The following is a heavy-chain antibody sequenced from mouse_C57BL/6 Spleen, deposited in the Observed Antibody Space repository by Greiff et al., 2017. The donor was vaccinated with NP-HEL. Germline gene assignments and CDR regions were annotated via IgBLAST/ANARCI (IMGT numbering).Heavy chain of an antibody. Sequence: VQLQQSGAELARPGASVKLSCKASGYTFTSYGISWVKQRTGQGLEWIGEIYPRSGNTYYNEKFKGKATLTADKSSSTAYMELRSLTSEDSAVYFCASPLHYYGSSYWYFDVWGTGTTVTVSS. V-gene: IGHV1-81*01. CDR2: IYPRSGNT. CDR1: GYTFTSYG. CDR3: ASPLHYYGSSYWYFDV. D-gene: IGHD1-1*01. J-gene: IGHJ1*03.